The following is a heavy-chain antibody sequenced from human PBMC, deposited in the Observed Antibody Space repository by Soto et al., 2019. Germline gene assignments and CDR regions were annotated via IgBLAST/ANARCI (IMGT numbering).Heavy chain of an antibody. V-gene: IGHV3-23*01. Sequence: GWSLRLSCAASVFTFRSYAMSWVRQAPGKGLEWVSAISVSGGSTYYADSVKGRFTISRDNSKNTLYLQMNSLRAEDTAVYYCAKGHYYDSSGYSNWFDPWGQGTLVTVSS. CDR2: ISVSGGST. J-gene: IGHJ5*02. CDR1: VFTFRSYA. CDR3: AKGHYYDSSGYSNWFDP. D-gene: IGHD3-22*01.